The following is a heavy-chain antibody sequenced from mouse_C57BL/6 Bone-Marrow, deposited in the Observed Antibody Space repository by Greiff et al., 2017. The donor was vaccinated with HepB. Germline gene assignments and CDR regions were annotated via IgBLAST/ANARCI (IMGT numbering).Heavy chain of an antibody. CDR3: ARSGGVDCGFDY. D-gene: IGHD2-4*01. CDR1: GYTFTDHT. Sequence: QVQLQQSDAELVKPGASVKISCKVSGYTFTDHTIHWMKQRPEQGLEWIGYIYPRDGSTNYNEKFKGKATLTVDKSSSTAYMQLNSLTAEGSAVCFCARSGGVDCGFDYWGRGTLGTVSA. V-gene: IGHV1-78*01. J-gene: IGHJ3*01. CDR2: IYPRDGST.